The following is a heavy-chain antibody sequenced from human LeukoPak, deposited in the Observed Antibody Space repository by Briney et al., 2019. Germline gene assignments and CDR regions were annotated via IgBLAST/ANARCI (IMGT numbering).Heavy chain of an antibody. CDR3: ANKPAGFDP. V-gene: IGHV3-53*01. J-gene: IGHJ5*02. CDR1: EFTVSSNY. CDR2: IYSAGTT. D-gene: IGHD1-14*01. Sequence: PGGSLRLSCAASEFTVSSNYMSWVRQAPGKGLEWVSIIYSAGTTFYADSVKGRFTISRDNSKNTLYLQMNGLRAEDTAVYYCANKPAGFDPWGQGTLVTVSS.